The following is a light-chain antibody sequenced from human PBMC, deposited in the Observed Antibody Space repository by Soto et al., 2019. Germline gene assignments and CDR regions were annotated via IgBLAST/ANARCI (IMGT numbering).Light chain of an antibody. Sequence: IQLTQSPSSLSASVGDRVTITCRASQGISTHLAWYQQKPGKAPNLLIYDASTLQSGVPSTFSGSGSGTDFTLTISSLQPEDFATYYCQQVSSLPFTFGPGTKVDI. CDR1: QGISTH. CDR2: DAS. CDR3: QQVSSLPFT. J-gene: IGKJ3*01. V-gene: IGKV1-9*01.